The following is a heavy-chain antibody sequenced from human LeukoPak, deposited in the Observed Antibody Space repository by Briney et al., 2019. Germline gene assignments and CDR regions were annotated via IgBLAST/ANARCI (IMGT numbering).Heavy chain of an antibody. CDR3: ARDSGLGGSGSYFYYYYYYMDV. D-gene: IGHD3-10*01. V-gene: IGHV1-2*02. CDR1: GYTFTGYY. Sequence: ASVKVSCKASGYTFTGYYMHWVRQAPGQGLEWMGWINPNSGGTNYAQKFQGRVTMTRDTSISTAYMELSMLRSDDTAVYYCARDSGLGGSGSYFYYYYYYMDVWGKGTTVTVSS. J-gene: IGHJ6*03. CDR2: INPNSGGT.